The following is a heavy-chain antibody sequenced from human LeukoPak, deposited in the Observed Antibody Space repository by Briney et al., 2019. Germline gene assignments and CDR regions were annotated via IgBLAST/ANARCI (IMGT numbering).Heavy chain of an antibody. Sequence: GGSVTLSCAACGFTFSSYGMHWLRQAPGKGREGVTVIMYDRSNKYYEDSVKGRFTIYRDNSKNTLYLQMNSLRAEDTAVYYCAREEYRGSSLDYWGQGTLVTVSS. V-gene: IGHV3-33*01. J-gene: IGHJ4*02. D-gene: IGHD1-26*01. CDR2: IMYDRSNK. CDR3: AREEYRGSSLDY. CDR1: GFTFSSYG.